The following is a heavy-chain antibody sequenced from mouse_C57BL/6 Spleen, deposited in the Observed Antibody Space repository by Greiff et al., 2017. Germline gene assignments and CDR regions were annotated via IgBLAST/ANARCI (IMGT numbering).Heavy chain of an antibody. CDR2: IYPGDGGT. CDR3: ASERIGTVGGSYFDD. Sequence: QVQLQQSGAELVKPGASVKISCKASGYAFSSYWMNWVKQRPGQGLEWIGQIYPGDGGTNYNGKFKGKATLTADKSSSTAYMQLSSLTSADSAVYFCASERIGTVGGSYFDDWGQGTTLTVSS. CDR1: GYAFSSYW. J-gene: IGHJ2*01. V-gene: IGHV1-80*01. D-gene: IGHD2-14*01.